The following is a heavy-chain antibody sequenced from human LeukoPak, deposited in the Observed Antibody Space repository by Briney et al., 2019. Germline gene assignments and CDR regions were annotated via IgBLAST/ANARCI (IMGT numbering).Heavy chain of an antibody. Sequence: GASVKVSCKASGGTFSSYAISWVRQAPGQGLEWMGGIIPIFGTANYAQKFQGRVTITTDESTSTAYMELSSLRSEDTAVYYCARDQGPPPLYYGMDVWGQGTTVTVSS. V-gene: IGHV1-69*05. J-gene: IGHJ6*02. CDR2: IIPIFGTA. CDR3: ARDQGPPPLYYGMDV. CDR1: GGTFSSYA.